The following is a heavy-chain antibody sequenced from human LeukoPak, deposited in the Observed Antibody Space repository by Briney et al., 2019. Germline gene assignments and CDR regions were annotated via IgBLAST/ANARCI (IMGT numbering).Heavy chain of an antibody. CDR2: IFPIFGAA. CDR3: AESSGPPAFFDY. Sequence: VASENVSRKDSLGTLRSYVLSWVRPAPRQEVEWMGGIFPIFGAANYAQKFQGRVTITADESTSTAYMELSSRRPEDTAVYYCAESSGPPAFFDYWGQGTLVSVSS. CDR1: LGTLRSYV. V-gene: IGHV1-69*13. D-gene: IGHD3-3*01. J-gene: IGHJ4*02.